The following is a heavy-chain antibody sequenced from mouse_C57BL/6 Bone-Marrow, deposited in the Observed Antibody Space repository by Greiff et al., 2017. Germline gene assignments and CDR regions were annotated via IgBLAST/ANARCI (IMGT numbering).Heavy chain of an antibody. CDR1: GYTFTSYG. Sequence: VKLVESGAELARPGASVKLSCKASGYTFTSYGISWVKQRTGQGLEWIGEIYPRSGNTYYNEKFKGKATLTADKSSSTAYMELRSLTSEVSAVYFCARTRLRYPYDYWGQGTTLTVSS. J-gene: IGHJ2*01. D-gene: IGHD1-1*01. CDR2: IYPRSGNT. CDR3: ARTRLRYPYDY. V-gene: IGHV1-81*01.